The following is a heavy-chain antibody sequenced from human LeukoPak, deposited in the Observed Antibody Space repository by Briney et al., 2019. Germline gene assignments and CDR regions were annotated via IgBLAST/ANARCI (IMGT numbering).Heavy chain of an antibody. CDR3: AREVGGGYYGMDV. J-gene: IGHJ6*02. CDR2: INHSGST. CDR1: GGSISSGDYY. V-gene: IGHV4-39*07. D-gene: IGHD3-10*01. Sequence: SETLSLTCTVSGGSISSGDYYWSWIRQPPGKGLEWIGEINHSGSTNYNPSLKSRVTISVDTSKNQFSLKLTSVTAADTAVYYCAREVGGGYYGMDVWGRGTPVTVSS.